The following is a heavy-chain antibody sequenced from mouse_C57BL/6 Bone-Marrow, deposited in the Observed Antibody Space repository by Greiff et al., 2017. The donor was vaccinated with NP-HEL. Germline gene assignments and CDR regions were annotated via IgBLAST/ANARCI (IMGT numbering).Heavy chain of an antibody. CDR1: GYSFTSYY. CDR2: IYPGSGNT. Sequence: VQLQQSGPELVKPGASVKISCKASGYSFTSYYIHWVKQRPGQGLEWIGWIYPGSGNTKYNEKFKGKATLTADTSSSTAYMQLSSLTSEDSAVYYCARDYYGSSVAYWGQGTLVTVSA. V-gene: IGHV1-66*01. J-gene: IGHJ3*01. CDR3: ARDYYGSSVAY. D-gene: IGHD1-1*01.